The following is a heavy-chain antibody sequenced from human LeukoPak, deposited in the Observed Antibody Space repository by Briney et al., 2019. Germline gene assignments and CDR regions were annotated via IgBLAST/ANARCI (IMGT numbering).Heavy chain of an antibody. Sequence: SETLSLTCTVSGGSISSYYWSWIRQPPGKGLEWIGYIYYSGSTNYNPSLKSRVTISVDTSKNQFSLKLSSVTAADTAMYYCARGNFDWYDFDYWGQGTLVTVSS. V-gene: IGHV4-59*01. D-gene: IGHD3-9*01. J-gene: IGHJ4*02. CDR2: IYYSGST. CDR1: GGSISSYY. CDR3: ARGNFDWYDFDY.